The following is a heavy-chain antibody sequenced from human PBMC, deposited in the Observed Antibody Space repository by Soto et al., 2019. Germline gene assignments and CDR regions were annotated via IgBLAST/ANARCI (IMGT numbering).Heavy chain of an antibody. CDR1: GFIFSNNG. CDR3: TIVRVADSALDH. V-gene: IGHV3-30*02. D-gene: IGHD3-10*02. J-gene: IGHJ4*02. Sequence: PGGSLRLSSVGSGFIFSNNGMHWVRQTPGKGLEWVAFMSYDESDTFYADSVKGRFTISRDNSKNTLFLHMSNLRAEDTAMYYCTIVRVADSALDHWGQGSLVTFSS. CDR2: MSYDESDT.